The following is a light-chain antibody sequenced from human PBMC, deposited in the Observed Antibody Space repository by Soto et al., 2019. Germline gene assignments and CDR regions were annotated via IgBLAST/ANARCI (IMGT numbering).Light chain of an antibody. Sequence: QSALTQPASVSGSPGQSITISCTGTSSDVGGYNYVSWYQQHPGKAPKLMIYDVSNRPSGVSNRFSGSKSGNTASLTISGLQAEDEADYYCSSYSCCSTNDVVFGGRITLPAL. CDR2: DVS. V-gene: IGLV2-14*01. CDR3: SSYSCCSTNDVV. J-gene: IGLJ2*01. CDR1: SSDVGGYNY.